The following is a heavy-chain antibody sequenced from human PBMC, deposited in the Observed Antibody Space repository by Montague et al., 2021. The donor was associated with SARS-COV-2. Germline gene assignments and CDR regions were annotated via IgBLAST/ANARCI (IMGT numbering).Heavy chain of an antibody. D-gene: IGHD6-13*01. V-gene: IGHV4-4*07. CDR2: VSASGST. CDR3: ARDVVAAPGTFDY. J-gene: IGHJ4*02. Sequence: SETLSLTCTVSGDSISYFYWSWIRQPAGKGLEWIGRVSASGSTNYIPSLNSRVTMSVDTSKKQFSLRLSPVTAADTAVYYCARDVVAAPGTFDYWGQGTLVTVSS. CDR1: GDSISYFY.